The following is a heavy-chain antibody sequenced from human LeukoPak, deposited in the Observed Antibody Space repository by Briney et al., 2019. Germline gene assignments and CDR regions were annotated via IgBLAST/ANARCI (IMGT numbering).Heavy chain of an antibody. D-gene: IGHD1-26*01. J-gene: IGHJ6*03. CDR1: GYTFTDYY. CDR3: ARDEEPYYYYYMDV. CDR2: INPNSGGT. Sequence: WASVKVSCKASGYTFTDYYMHWVRQAPGQGLEWMGWINPNSGGTNYAQKFQGRVTMTRDTSISTAYMELTRLRSDDTAVYYCARDEEPYYYYYMDVWGKGTTVTVSS. V-gene: IGHV1-2*02.